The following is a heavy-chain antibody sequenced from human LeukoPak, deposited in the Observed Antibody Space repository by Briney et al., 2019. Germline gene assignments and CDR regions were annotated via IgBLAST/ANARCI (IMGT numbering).Heavy chain of an antibody. CDR1: GFSFGSCW. CDR3: SRGDDFSGDS. Sequence: PGGSLRLSCAASGFSFGSCWMTWVRQTPGKGLEWVANIHPDGIEKYHVDSVKGRFTIFRDNARNLLYLQMSSLRADDTAVYYCSRGDDFSGDSWGQGTLVTVSS. V-gene: IGHV3-7*04. J-gene: IGHJ5*01. CDR2: IHPDGIEK. D-gene: IGHD2-21*02.